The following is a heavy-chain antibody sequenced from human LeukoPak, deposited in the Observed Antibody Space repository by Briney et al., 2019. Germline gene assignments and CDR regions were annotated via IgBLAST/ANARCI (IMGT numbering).Heavy chain of an antibody. V-gene: IGHV3-7*03. Sequence: PGGSLRLSCAASGFTFSNAWMSWVRQAPGKGLEWVANIKQDGSEKYYVDSVKGRFTISRDNAKNSLYLQMNSLRAEDTAVYYCAKVSGYCSGGSCLLGGYYFDYWGQGTLVTVSS. D-gene: IGHD2-15*01. CDR1: GFTFSNAW. CDR2: IKQDGSEK. J-gene: IGHJ4*02. CDR3: AKVSGYCSGGSCLLGGYYFDY.